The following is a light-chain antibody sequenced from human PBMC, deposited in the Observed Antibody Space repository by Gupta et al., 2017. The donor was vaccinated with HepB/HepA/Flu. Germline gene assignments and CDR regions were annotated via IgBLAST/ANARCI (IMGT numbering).Light chain of an antibody. Sequence: IVLTQSPANLDLSPGERATLACKAIQSIRSIHLAWYQQKPGQAPRLRIFGSSTRSAGIPDRFSGSGSGTDFTLTISRLEPEDFAVYYCQQYGTSPLTFGGGTKVEI. J-gene: IGKJ4*01. CDR3: QQYGTSPLT. CDR1: QSIRSIH. CDR2: GSS. V-gene: IGKV3-20*01.